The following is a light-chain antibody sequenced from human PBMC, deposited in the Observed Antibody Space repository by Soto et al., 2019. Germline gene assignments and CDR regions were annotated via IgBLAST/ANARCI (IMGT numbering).Light chain of an antibody. CDR3: CSYAGGRTYV. CDR2: GGS. J-gene: IGLJ1*01. Sequence: QSALTQPASVSGSPGQSITISCIGTNSDVGGHTLVSWYQQHPGKAPRPLIYGGSERPSGVSDRFSGSKSGNTASLTISGLQAEDEPDYDCCSYAGGRTYVFGTGTKVTV. V-gene: IGLV2-23*01. CDR1: NSDVGGHTL.